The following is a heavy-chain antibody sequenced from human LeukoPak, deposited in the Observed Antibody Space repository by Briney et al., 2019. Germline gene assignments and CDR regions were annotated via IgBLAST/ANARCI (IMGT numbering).Heavy chain of an antibody. V-gene: IGHV3-11*01. Sequence: PGVSLRLSCAASGFTFSDHYMSWFRLSPGKGLEWLSYITSSGTTTDYADSVKGRFTISRDNAKNSMFLQMNSLRPEDTAVYYCARDPDYGDPEWGQGTLVTVSS. CDR3: ARDPDYGDPE. CDR1: GFTFSDHY. D-gene: IGHD4-17*01. CDR2: ITSSGTTT. J-gene: IGHJ4*02.